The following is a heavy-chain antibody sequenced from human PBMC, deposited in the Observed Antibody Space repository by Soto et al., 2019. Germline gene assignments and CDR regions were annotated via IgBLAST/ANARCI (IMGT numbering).Heavy chain of an antibody. V-gene: IGHV1-69*13. CDR3: AGDGGGGDSSGYPLVSGMDV. J-gene: IGHJ6*02. Sequence: SVKVSCKASGGTFSSYAISWVRQAPGQGLEWMGGIIPIFGTANYAQKFQGRVTITADESTSTAYMELSSLRSEDTAGYYGAGDGGGGDSSGYPLVSGMDVWGQGTTVTVSS. D-gene: IGHD3-22*01. CDR1: GGTFSSYA. CDR2: IIPIFGTA.